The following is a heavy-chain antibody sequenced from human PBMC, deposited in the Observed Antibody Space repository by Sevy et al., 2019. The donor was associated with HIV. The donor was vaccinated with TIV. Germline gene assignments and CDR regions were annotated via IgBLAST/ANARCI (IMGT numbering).Heavy chain of an antibody. Sequence: SETLSLTCTVPGGPISSSDYYWSWIRQPPGKGLEWIGYISYSGNTYYSPSLKSRVTISGDTSQNQFSLKLSSVTAADTAVYYCARRLYGDYSDAFDIWGQGTVVTVSS. CDR2: ISYSGNT. CDR1: GGPISSSDYY. J-gene: IGHJ3*02. CDR3: ARRLYGDYSDAFDI. V-gene: IGHV4-30-4*01. D-gene: IGHD4-17*01.